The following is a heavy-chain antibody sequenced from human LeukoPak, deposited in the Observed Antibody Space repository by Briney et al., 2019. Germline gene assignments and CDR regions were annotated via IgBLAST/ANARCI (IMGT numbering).Heavy chain of an antibody. J-gene: IGHJ4*02. CDR3: ARGLGDDFWSGYYSFDY. CDR1: GYTFTSYD. D-gene: IGHD3-3*01. Sequence: ASVKVSCKASGYTFTSYDINWVRQATGQGLEWMGRTNPNSGNTGYAQKFQGRVTMTRNTSISTAYMELSSLRSEDTAVYYCARGLGDDFWSGYYSFDYWGQGTLVTVSS. CDR2: TNPNSGNT. V-gene: IGHV1-8*01.